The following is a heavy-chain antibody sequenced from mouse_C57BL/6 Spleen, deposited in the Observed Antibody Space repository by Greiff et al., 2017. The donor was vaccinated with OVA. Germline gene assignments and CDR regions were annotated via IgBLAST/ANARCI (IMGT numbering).Heavy chain of an antibody. CDR3: ARHADYGYDGEPAWFAY. D-gene: IGHD2-2*01. CDR2: ISSGGSYT. J-gene: IGHJ3*01. V-gene: IGHV5-6*01. CDR1: GFTFSSYG. Sequence: EVQGVESGGDLVKPGGSLKLSCAASGFTFSSYGMSWVRQTPDKRLEWVATISSGGSYTYYPDSVKGRFTISRDNAKNTLYLQMSSLKSEDTAMYYCARHADYGYDGEPAWFAYWGQGTLVTVSA.